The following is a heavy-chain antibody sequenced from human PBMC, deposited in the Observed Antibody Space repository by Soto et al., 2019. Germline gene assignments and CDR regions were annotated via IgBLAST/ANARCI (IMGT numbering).Heavy chain of an antibody. Sequence: SETLSLTCTVSGGSISSYYWSWIRQPPGKGLEWIGYIYYSGSTNYNPSLKSRVTISVDTSKTQFSLKLSSVTAADTAVYYCARVIAAAQGSYYYYGMDVWGQGTTVTVSS. J-gene: IGHJ6*02. CDR1: GGSISSYY. CDR3: ARVIAAAQGSYYYYGMDV. V-gene: IGHV4-59*01. D-gene: IGHD6-13*01. CDR2: IYYSGST.